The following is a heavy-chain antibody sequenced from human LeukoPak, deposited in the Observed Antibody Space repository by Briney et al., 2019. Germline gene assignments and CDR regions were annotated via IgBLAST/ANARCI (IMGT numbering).Heavy chain of an antibody. CDR2: IYYSGST. CDR1: GGSISSYY. D-gene: IGHD3-22*01. Sequence: SETLSLTCTVSGGSISSYYWSWIRQPPGKGLEWIGYIYYSGSTNYNPSLKSRVTISVDTSKNQFSLKLSSVTAADTAVYYCARHGYYYDSSGYLALDAFGIWGQGTMVTVSS. V-gene: IGHV4-59*08. CDR3: ARHGYYYDSSGYLALDAFGI. J-gene: IGHJ3*02.